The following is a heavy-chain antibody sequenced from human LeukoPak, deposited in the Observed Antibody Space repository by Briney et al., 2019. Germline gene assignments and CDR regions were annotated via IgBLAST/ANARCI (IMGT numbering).Heavy chain of an antibody. CDR3: AKGEAAAAGGFDY. D-gene: IGHD6-13*01. J-gene: IGHJ4*02. V-gene: IGHV3-23*01. Sequence: PGGSLRLSCAASGFTFSDYYMSWVRQAPGKGLEWVSAIRGRDFRTYYADSVKGRFTISSDSAKNTLYLEMSGLGAEDTAMYFCAKGEAAAAGGFDYWGQGALVTVSS. CDR2: IRGRDFRT. CDR1: GFTFSDYY.